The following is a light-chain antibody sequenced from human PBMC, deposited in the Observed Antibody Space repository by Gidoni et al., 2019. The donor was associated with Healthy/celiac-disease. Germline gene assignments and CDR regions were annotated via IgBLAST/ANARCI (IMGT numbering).Light chain of an antibody. V-gene: IGKV2-28*01. Sequence: DIVMTPSPLSLPVTPGEPASISCRSSQSLLHSNGYNYLDWYLQKPGQSPQLLIYLGSNRASGVPDRFSGSGSGTDFTLKISRVEAEDVGVYYCMQALQTPITCGQGTRLEIK. CDR2: LGS. CDR1: QSLLHSNGYNY. CDR3: MQALQTPIT. J-gene: IGKJ5*01.